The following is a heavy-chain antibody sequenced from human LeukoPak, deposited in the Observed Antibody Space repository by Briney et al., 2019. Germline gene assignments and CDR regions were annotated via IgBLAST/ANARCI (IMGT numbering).Heavy chain of an antibody. CDR1: GFTFNTYT. CDR3: AKGGSYYTSSWFDP. D-gene: IGHD3-10*01. CDR2: ISGVGGST. V-gene: IGHV3-23*01. J-gene: IGHJ5*02. Sequence: GGSLRLSCAASGFTFNTYTMSWVRQAPGKGLEWVSAISGVGGSTFYADSVKGRFTISRDNSKNTLYLQMNSLRGEDTAVYYCAKGGSYYTSSWFDPWGQGTLVTVSS.